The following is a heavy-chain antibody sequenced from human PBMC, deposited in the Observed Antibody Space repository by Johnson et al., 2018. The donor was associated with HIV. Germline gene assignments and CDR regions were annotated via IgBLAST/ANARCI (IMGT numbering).Heavy chain of an antibody. V-gene: IGHV3-9*01. Sequence: VQLVESGGGLVKPGGSLRLSCAASGFTFDDYAMHWVRQAPGKGLEWVSGISWNSGSIGYADSVNGRFTISRDNAKNSLYLQMNSLRVEDTALYFCVGSPRGCELLGTVDMCGQGTMVTVSS. CDR2: ISWNSGSI. CDR3: VGSPRGCELLGTVDM. J-gene: IGHJ3*02. CDR1: GFTFDDYA. D-gene: IGHD1-26*01.